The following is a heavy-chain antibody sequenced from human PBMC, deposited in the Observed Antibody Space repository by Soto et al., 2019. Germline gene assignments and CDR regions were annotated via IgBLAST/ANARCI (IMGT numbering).Heavy chain of an antibody. D-gene: IGHD1-7*01. V-gene: IGHV3-23*01. Sequence: EVQLLESGGGLVQPGGSLRLSCAASGFTCSSYAMNWVRQAPGQGLEWVSAISGSGGSTYYADSVKGRFTISRDNSKNTLYLQRNSLRAEETAVYYCAKDLELELRPYYFDCWGQGTLVTVSS. CDR3: AKDLELELRPYYFDC. J-gene: IGHJ4*02. CDR1: GFTCSSYA. CDR2: ISGSGGST.